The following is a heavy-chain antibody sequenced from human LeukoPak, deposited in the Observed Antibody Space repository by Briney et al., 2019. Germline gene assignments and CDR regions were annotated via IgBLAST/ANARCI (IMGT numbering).Heavy chain of an antibody. CDR3: ARFNSGSYQHYFDY. J-gene: IGHJ4*02. CDR2: IHYSGST. V-gene: IGHV4-39*07. Sequence: SETLSLTCIVSGGSISSSSYYWGWIRQPPGKGLEWIGSIHYSGSTYYNPSLKSRVTISVDTPKNQFSLKLSSVTAADTAVYYCARFNSGSYQHYFDYWGQGTLVTVSS. CDR1: GGSISSSSYY. D-gene: IGHD1-26*01.